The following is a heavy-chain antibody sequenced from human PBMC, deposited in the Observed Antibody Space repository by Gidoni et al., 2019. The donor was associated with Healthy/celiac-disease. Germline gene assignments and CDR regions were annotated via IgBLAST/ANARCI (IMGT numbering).Heavy chain of an antibody. Sequence: QVQLQQWGAGLLKPSETLSLTCAVYGGSFSGYYWSWIRQPPGKGLEWIGEINHSGSTNYNPSLKSRVTISVDTSKNQFSLKLSSVTAADTAVYYCARGGIAAAGRAWPHYYYYYGMDVWGQGTTVTVSS. CDR2: INHSGST. CDR1: GGSFSGYY. J-gene: IGHJ6*02. V-gene: IGHV4-34*01. CDR3: ARGGIAAAGRAWPHYYYYYGMDV. D-gene: IGHD6-13*01.